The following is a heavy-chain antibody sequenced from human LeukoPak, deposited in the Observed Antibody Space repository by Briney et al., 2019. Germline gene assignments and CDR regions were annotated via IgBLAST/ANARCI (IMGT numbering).Heavy chain of an antibody. D-gene: IGHD6-19*01. V-gene: IGHV3-30*04. J-gene: IGHJ4*02. CDR3: ARDMDWDQAVADDYYFDY. CDR2: ISYDGSNK. Sequence: PGGSLRLSCAASGFTFSSYTMHWVRQAPGKGLEWVAVISYDGSNKYYADSVKGRFTISRDNSKNTLYLQMNSLRAEDTAVYYCARDMDWDQAVADDYYFDYWGQGTLVTVSS. CDR1: GFTFSSYT.